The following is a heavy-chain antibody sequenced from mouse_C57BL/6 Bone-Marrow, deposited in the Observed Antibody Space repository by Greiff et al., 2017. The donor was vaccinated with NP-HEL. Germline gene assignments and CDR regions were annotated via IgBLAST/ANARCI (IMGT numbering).Heavy chain of an antibody. J-gene: IGHJ3*01. CDR3: AGGDWDRGAWFAY. CDR1: GYTFTSYG. V-gene: IGHV1-81*01. CDR2: IYPRSGNT. D-gene: IGHD4-1*01. Sequence: VKLMESGAELARPGASVKLSCKASGYTFTSYGISWVKQRTGQGLEWIGEIYPRSGNTYYNEKFKGKATLTADKSSSTAYMELRSLTSEDSAVYFCAGGDWDRGAWFAYWGQGTLVTVSA.